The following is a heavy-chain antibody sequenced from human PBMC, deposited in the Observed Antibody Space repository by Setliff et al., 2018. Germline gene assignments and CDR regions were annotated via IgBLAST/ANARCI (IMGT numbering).Heavy chain of an antibody. CDR2: INHSGST. D-gene: IGHD1-26*01. J-gene: IGHJ6*03. V-gene: IGHV4-34*01. Sequence: SETLSLTCAVYGGSFSGYYWSWIRQPPGKGLEWIGEINHSGSTNYNPSLKSRVTISVDTSKNQFSLKLSSVTAADTAVYYCARGPPRYRKTYYYYYYMDVWGKGTTVTVS. CDR1: GGSFSGYY. CDR3: ARGPPRYRKTYYYYYYMDV.